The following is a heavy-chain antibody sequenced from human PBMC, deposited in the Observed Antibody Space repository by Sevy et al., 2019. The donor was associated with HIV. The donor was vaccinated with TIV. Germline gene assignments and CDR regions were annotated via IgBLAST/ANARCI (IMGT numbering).Heavy chain of an antibody. J-gene: IGHJ4*02. Sequence: ASVKVSCKASGYTFTSYGISWVRPAPGQGLEWMGWISAYNGNTNYAQKLQGRVTMTTDTSTRTAYMELRSLRSDDTAVYYCARAALNYDFWSGYYPFDYWGQGTLVTVSS. V-gene: IGHV1-18*01. D-gene: IGHD3-3*01. CDR3: ARAALNYDFWSGYYPFDY. CDR1: GYTFTSYG. CDR2: ISAYNGNT.